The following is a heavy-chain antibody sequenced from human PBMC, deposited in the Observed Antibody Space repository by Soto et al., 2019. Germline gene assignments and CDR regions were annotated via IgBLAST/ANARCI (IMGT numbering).Heavy chain of an antibody. J-gene: IGHJ3*02. Sequence: QVQLVQSGTEVKKPGASVKVSCKASGYIFTTYGISWVRQAPGQGLEWMGWISANNGNTYYAQKFQGRVTMNTDTATRTIYMELRSLRSDDTAVYYCARDLQFYSDSSGYRDVFDIWGQGKMVTFSS. CDR2: ISANNGNT. CDR3: ARDLQFYSDSSGYRDVFDI. CDR1: GYIFTTYG. V-gene: IGHV1-18*01. D-gene: IGHD3-22*01.